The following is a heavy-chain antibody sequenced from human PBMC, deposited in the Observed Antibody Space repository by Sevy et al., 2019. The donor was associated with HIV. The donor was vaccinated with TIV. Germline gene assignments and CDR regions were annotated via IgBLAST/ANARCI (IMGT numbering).Heavy chain of an antibody. Sequence: ASVKVSCKASGYTFTGYYMHWVRQAPGQGLEWMGGINPNSGGTNYAEKFQGRVTMTRDTSISTAYMELSRLGSDATALYYCARDTVPAAISVWFDPWGQGTLVTVSS. CDR1: GYTFTGYY. J-gene: IGHJ5*02. V-gene: IGHV1-2*02. CDR3: ARDTVPAAISVWFDP. D-gene: IGHD2-2*02. CDR2: INPNSGGT.